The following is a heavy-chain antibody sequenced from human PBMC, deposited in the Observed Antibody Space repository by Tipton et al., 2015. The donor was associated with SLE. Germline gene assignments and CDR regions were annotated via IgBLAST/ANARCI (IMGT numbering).Heavy chain of an antibody. V-gene: IGHV4-39*07. CDR2: IYYSGST. CDR3: ARDGTGVRDFDY. CDR1: GGSISSSSYY. D-gene: IGHD2-8*02. Sequence: LRLSCTVSGGSISSSSYYWGWIRQPPGKGLEWIGSIYYSGSTYYNPSLKSRVTISVDTSKNQFSLKLSSVTAADTAVYYCARDGTGVRDFDYWGQGTLVTVSS. J-gene: IGHJ4*02.